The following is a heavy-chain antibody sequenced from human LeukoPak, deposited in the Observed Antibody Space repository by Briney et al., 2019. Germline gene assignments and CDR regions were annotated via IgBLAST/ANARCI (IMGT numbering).Heavy chain of an antibody. D-gene: IGHD2-15*01. V-gene: IGHV3-23*01. Sequence: GGSLRLSCAVSGFSVSDYALNWVRQAPGKGLEWVASIVVRGGSTYYADSVRGRFTISRDNSKNTLYLQMNSLRVEDTAVYFCSHGGWHCWGQGTLVTVSS. J-gene: IGHJ4*02. CDR1: GFSVSDYA. CDR3: SHGGWHC. CDR2: IVVRGGST.